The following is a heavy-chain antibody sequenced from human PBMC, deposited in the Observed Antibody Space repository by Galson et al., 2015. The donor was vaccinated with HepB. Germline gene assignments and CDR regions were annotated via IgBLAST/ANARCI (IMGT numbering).Heavy chain of an antibody. CDR3: ARALTAAGNY. Sequence: SLRLSCAASDSTFSSYTMNWVRQTPGKGLEWVANIKPDGSEKYYVDSVKGRFTISRDDAKNSLYLQMNSLRAEDTAVYYCARALTAAGNYWGQGTLVTVSS. V-gene: IGHV3-7*01. CDR1: DSTFSSYT. CDR2: IKPDGSEK. D-gene: IGHD6-13*01. J-gene: IGHJ4*02.